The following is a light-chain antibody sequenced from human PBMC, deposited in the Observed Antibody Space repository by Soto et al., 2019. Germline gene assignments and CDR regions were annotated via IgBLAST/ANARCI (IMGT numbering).Light chain of an antibody. CDR2: AAS. V-gene: IGKV1-17*01. CDR1: QGIRND. J-gene: IGKJ1*01. CDR3: QQYNNWPLS. Sequence: IHMTHSPSSLSASVLYRVTITCLASQGIRNDLGWYQQKPGKAPKRLIYAASSLQSGVPSRFSGSGSGTEFTLTISSLQSEDFAVYYCQQYNNWPLSFGQGTKVDIK.